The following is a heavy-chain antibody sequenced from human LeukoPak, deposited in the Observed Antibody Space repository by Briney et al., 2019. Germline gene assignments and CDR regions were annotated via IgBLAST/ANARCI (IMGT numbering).Heavy chain of an antibody. Sequence: SETLSLTCTVSGGSISSGDYYWSWIRQPPGKGLEWIGYIYYSGSTYYNPSLKSRVTISVDTSKNQFSLKLSSVTAADTAVYYCAREVRRVVRGSRDAFDIWGQGTMVTVSS. V-gene: IGHV4-30-4*02. D-gene: IGHD3-10*01. J-gene: IGHJ3*02. CDR2: IYYSGST. CDR1: GGSISSGDYY. CDR3: AREVRRVVRGSRDAFDI.